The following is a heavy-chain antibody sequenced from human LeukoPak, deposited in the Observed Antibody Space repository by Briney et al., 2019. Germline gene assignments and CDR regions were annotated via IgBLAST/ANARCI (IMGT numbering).Heavy chain of an antibody. CDR1: GFTPSVVA. Sequence: GGSLRLSCAPSGFTPSVVAMRAGPQAPGKGLEWVSSISDRGGSTFYAASVKGRFTISRDNSKNTMYLQVNSLRAEDTAVYYCPKDRYYHCGPTDYWGQGTLVTVSS. CDR2: ISDRGGST. J-gene: IGHJ4*02. CDR3: PKDRYYHCGPTDY. V-gene: IGHV3-23*01. D-gene: IGHD2-21*01.